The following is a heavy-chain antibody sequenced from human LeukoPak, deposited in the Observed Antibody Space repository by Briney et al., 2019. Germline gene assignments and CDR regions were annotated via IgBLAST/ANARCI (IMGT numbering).Heavy chain of an antibody. V-gene: IGHV4-59*08. CDR3: ARHLGVEYCGGGSCHYGLDI. J-gene: IGHJ3*02. D-gene: IGHD2-15*01. CDR2: IFNSGST. CDR1: GGSISSHY. Sequence: KPSETLSLTCTVSGGSISSHYWSWIRQPPGKGLEWIGYIFNSGSTNYNPSLKSRVTISVDTSKNQFSLKLISVTAADTAVYYCARHLGVEYCGGGSCHYGLDIWGQGTMVTVSS.